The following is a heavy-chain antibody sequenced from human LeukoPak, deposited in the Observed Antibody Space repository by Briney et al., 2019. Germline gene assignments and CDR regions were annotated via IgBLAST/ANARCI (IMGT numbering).Heavy chain of an antibody. D-gene: IGHD5-24*01. CDR1: GGSISSYY. Sequence: TPSETLSLTCTVSGGSISSYYWSWIRQPPGKGLEWIGYIYYSGSTNYNPSLKSRVTISVDTSKNQFSLKLSSVTAADTAVYYCARLDGYSYYGTDVWGQGTTVTVSS. CDR3: ARLDGYSYYGTDV. J-gene: IGHJ6*02. CDR2: IYYSGST. V-gene: IGHV4-59*08.